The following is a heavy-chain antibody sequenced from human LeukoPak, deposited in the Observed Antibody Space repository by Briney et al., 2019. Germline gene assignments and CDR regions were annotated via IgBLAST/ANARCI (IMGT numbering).Heavy chain of an antibody. V-gene: IGHV3-21*01. CDR2: ISSSSSYI. CDR1: GFTFSSYT. Sequence: GGSLRLSCAASGFTFSSYTLTWVRQAPGKGLEWVSSISSSSSYIYYADSVKGRFTISRDNAKNSLYLQMNSLRAEDTAVYYCGRGSDWTASLDYWGQGTLVTVSS. J-gene: IGHJ4*02. D-gene: IGHD2-21*02. CDR3: GRGSDWTASLDY.